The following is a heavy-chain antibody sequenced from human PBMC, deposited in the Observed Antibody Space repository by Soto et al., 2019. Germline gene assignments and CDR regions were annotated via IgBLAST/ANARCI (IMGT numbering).Heavy chain of an antibody. Sequence: GASVRVSCTASGCTFTDYGICWVRQAPGQGLEWMGWISTYNGNTIYAQKIQGRVTMTTDTFTSTAYVELRSLRSDDTAVYYCAREEGISDWHAFEYWGQGTLVTVSS. D-gene: IGHD6-19*01. J-gene: IGHJ4*02. CDR3: AREEGISDWHAFEY. CDR2: ISTYNGNT. V-gene: IGHV1-18*04. CDR1: GCTFTDYG.